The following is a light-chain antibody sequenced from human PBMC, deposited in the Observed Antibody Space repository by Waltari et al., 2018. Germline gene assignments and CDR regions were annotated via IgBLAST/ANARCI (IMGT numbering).Light chain of an antibody. V-gene: IGLV3-1*01. J-gene: IGLJ1*01. CDR3: QAWDSSTFYV. CDR1: KLGDKY. CDR2: QDS. Sequence: PGQTASITCSGDKLGDKYACWYQQKPGQSPVLVIYQDSKRPSGIPERFSGSNSGNTATLTISGTQAMDEADYYCQAWDSSTFYVFGTGTKVTVL.